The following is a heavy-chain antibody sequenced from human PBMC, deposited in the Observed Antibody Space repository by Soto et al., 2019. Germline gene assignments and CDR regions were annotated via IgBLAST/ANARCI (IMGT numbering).Heavy chain of an antibody. J-gene: IGHJ6*02. CDR1: GGSISSYY. D-gene: IGHD1-20*01. CDR3: ARYKSNYYYGXDV. V-gene: IGHV4-59*01. CDR2: IYYSGIT. Sequence: SETLSLTCTVSGGSISSYYWSWIRQPPGKGMEWIGYIYYSGITNYNPSLKSRVTISVDTSKNQFSLKLSSVTAADTAVYYCARYKSNYYYGXDVWGQGTTVTVS.